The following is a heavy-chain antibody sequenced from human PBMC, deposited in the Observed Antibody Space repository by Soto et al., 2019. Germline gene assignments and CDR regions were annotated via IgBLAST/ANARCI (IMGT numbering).Heavy chain of an antibody. CDR2: INSDGSST. Sequence: GGPLRPPGLTSVVTYSQIGRPWCREGVGKGLVWVSRINSDGSSTSYADSVKGRFTISRDNAKNTLYLQMNSLRAEDTAVYYCAKDRCPYIGYDPVGYLGQATVVNVSS. CDR1: VVTYSQIG. D-gene: IGHD5-12*01. J-gene: IGHJ4*02. CDR3: AKDRCPYIGYDPVGY. V-gene: IGHV3-74*01.